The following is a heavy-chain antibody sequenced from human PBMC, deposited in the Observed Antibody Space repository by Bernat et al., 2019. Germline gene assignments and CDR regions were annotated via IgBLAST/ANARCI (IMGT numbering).Heavy chain of an antibody. J-gene: IGHJ4*02. V-gene: IGHV5-10-1*01. CDR2: IDPSDSYT. D-gene: IGHD6-13*01. CDR1: EYSFTTYW. Sequence: EVQLVQSGAEVKKPGESLRNSCKASEYSFTTYWITWVRQMPGKGLQWMGRIDPSDSYTNYSPSFQGHVTISADKSISTAFLQWSRLKASDTAMYYCARNLRGSSSWYDYWGQGPLVTVSS. CDR3: ARNLRGSSSWYDY.